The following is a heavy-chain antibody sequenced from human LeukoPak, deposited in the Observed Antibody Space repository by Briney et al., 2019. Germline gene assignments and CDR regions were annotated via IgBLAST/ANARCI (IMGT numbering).Heavy chain of an antibody. V-gene: IGHV1-2*02. D-gene: IGHD6-6*01. CDR3: ARGYSSSFFDP. J-gene: IGHJ5*02. CDR1: GYTFTGYY. Sequence: ASVKVSCKASGYTFTGYYMHWVRQAPGQGLEWMGWINPNSGGTNYARKFQGRVTMTRDTSISTAYMELSRLRSDDTAVYYCARGYSSSFFDPWGQGTLVTVSS. CDR2: INPNSGGT.